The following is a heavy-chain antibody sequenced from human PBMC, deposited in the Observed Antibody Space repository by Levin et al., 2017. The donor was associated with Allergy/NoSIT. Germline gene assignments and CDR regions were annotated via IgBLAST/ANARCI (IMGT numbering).Heavy chain of an antibody. CDR2: ISYDGSNK. J-gene: IGHJ4*02. V-gene: IGHV3-30*04. CDR1: GFTFSSYA. D-gene: IGHD3-22*01. CDR3: ARVFSPHITMIVVGPRPLGY. Sequence: GESLKISCAASGFTFSSYAMHWVRQAPGKGLEWVAVISYDGSNKYYADSVKGRFTISRDNSKNTLYLQMNSLRAEDTAVYYCARVFSPHITMIVVGPRPLGYWGQGTLVTVSS.